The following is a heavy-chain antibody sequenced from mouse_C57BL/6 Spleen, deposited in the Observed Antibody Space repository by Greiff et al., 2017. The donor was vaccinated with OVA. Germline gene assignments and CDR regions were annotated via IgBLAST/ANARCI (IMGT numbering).Heavy chain of an antibody. Sequence: EVQLQQSGPGLVKPSQSLSLTCSVTGYSITSGYYWNWIRQFPGNKLEWMGYISYDGSNNYNPSLKNRISITRDTSKNQFFLKLNSVTTEDTATYYCAREAYYDYGDWYFDVWGTGTTVTVSS. J-gene: IGHJ1*03. V-gene: IGHV3-6*01. D-gene: IGHD2-4*01. CDR2: ISYDGSN. CDR1: GYSITSGYY. CDR3: AREAYYDYGDWYFDV.